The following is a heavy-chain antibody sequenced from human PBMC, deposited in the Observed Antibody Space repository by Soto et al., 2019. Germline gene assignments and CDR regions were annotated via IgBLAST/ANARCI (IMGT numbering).Heavy chain of an antibody. D-gene: IGHD5-18*01. V-gene: IGHV3-11*06. J-gene: IGHJ5*02. CDR3: ARDHRRMGYSYLFDP. CDR1: GFTFSDYY. Sequence: GGSLRLSCAASGFTFSDYYMSWMRHAPGKGLEWVSYISSSSSYTNYADSVKGRFTISRDNAKNSLYLQMNSLRAEDTAVYYCARDHRRMGYSYLFDPWGQGTLVTVSS. CDR2: ISSSSSYT.